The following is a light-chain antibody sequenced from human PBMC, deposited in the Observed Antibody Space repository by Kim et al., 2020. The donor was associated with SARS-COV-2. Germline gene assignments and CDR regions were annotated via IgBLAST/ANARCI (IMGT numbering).Light chain of an antibody. CDR3: AAWDDSLSAGV. CDR1: SYNSGINY. Sequence: GQKVTKSRSGSSYNSGINYIYCCQQRPETAPKLLIYRNNQRHSGVPDRFSGSKSGTSASLAISGLRSEDEADYNCAAWDDSLSAGVFGGGTQLTVL. J-gene: IGLJ3*02. V-gene: IGLV1-47*01. CDR2: RNN.